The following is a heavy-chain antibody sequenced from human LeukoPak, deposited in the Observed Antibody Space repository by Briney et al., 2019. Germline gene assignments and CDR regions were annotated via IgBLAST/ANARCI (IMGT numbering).Heavy chain of an antibody. CDR3: ARAGGYCSSTSCGMDV. J-gene: IGHJ6*02. V-gene: IGHV1-69*04. CDR1: GGTFSSYA. D-gene: IGHD2-2*01. CDR2: IIPILGIA. Sequence: ASVKVSFKASGGTFSSYAISWVRQAPGQGLEWMGRIIPILGIANYAQKFQGRVTITADKSTSTAYMELSSLRSEDTAVYYCARAGGYCSSTSCGMDVWGQGTKVTVSS.